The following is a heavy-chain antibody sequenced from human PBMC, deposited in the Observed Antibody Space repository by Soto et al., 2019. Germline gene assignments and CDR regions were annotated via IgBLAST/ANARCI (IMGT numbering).Heavy chain of an antibody. J-gene: IGHJ1*01. V-gene: IGHV4-34*01. CDR1: GGSFSGYY. CDR3: ATQGYYGDYQYFQH. D-gene: IGHD4-17*01. CDR2: INHSGST. Sequence: QVQLQQWGAGLLKPSETLSLTCAVYGGSFSGYYWSWIRQPPGKGLEWIGEINHSGSTNYNPSLKRRVTISVDTSKNQFYLKLSSVTAADTAVYYCATQGYYGDYQYFQHWGQGTLVTVSS.